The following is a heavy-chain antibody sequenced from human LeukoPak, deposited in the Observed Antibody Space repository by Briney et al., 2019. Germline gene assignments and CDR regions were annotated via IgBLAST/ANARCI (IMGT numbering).Heavy chain of an antibody. J-gene: IGHJ6*02. CDR2: IIPILGIA. V-gene: IGHV1-69*04. Sequence: SVKVSCKASGGTFSSYAISWVRQAPGQGLEWMGRIIPILGIANYAQKFQGRVTITADKSTSTAYMELRSLRSEDTAVYYCARVGVVVILGYYYYGMDVWGQGTTVTVSS. D-gene: IGHD3-22*01. CDR3: ARVGVVVILGYYYYGMDV. CDR1: GGTFSSYA.